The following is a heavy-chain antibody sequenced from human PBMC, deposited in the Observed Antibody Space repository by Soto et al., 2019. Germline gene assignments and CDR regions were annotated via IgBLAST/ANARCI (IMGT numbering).Heavy chain of an antibody. Sequence: SVKVSCKASGGTFSSYAISWVRQAPGQGLEWMGGIIPIFGTANYAQKFQGRVTITADESTSTAYMELSSLRSEDTAVYYCARSYCTNGVCAHFDYWGQGTLVTVSS. D-gene: IGHD2-8*01. CDR3: ARSYCTNGVCAHFDY. CDR1: GGTFSSYA. J-gene: IGHJ4*02. CDR2: IIPIFGTA. V-gene: IGHV1-69*13.